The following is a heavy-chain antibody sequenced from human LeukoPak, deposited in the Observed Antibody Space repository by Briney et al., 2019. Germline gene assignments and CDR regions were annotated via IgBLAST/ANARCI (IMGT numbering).Heavy chain of an antibody. CDR2: INVGNANT. V-gene: IGHV1-3*01. J-gene: IGHJ4*02. CDR3: ARRDRRHFDY. D-gene: IGHD3-22*01. CDR1: GYTFTNHA. Sequence: ASVKVSCKASGYTFTNHAIHWVRQAPGQRLEWMGWINVGNANTKYSQMFQGRGTITRDTSANTAYMELTSLRSEDTAVYYCARRDRRHFDYWGQGTLVTVSS.